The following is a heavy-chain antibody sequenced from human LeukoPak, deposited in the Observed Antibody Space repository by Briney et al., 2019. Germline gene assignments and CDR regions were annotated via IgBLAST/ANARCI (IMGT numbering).Heavy chain of an antibody. CDR1: GYTFTGYY. V-gene: IGHV1-2*02. CDR2: INPNSGGT. Sequence: GASVKLSCKASGYTFTGYYMHWVRQAPGQGLEWMGWINPNSGGTEYAQKFQGRVTMTRDTSISTAYMELRRLRSDDTAVYYCARVLDDSGGYYFILGAFDIWGLGTMVTVSS. D-gene: IGHD3-22*01. CDR3: ARVLDDSGGYYFILGAFDI. J-gene: IGHJ3*02.